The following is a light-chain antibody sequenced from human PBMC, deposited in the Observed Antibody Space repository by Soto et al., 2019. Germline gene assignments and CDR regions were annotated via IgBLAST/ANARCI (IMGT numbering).Light chain of an antibody. CDR1: QSVSSNY. V-gene: IGKV3-20*01. CDR2: GAS. Sequence: EIVLTQSPGTLSVSPGERVTLSCRASQSVSSNYLAWYQQRPGQAPRLLIFGASYRATGIPDRFSGSGSGTHFTLTISRLEPEDFAVYYCHQYSSSPPEFTFGPGTKVDSK. CDR3: HQYSSSPPEFT. J-gene: IGKJ3*01.